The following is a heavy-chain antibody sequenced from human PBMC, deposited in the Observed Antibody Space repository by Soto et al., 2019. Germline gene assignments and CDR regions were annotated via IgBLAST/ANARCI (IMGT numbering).Heavy chain of an antibody. CDR1: GFTFSNYA. J-gene: IGHJ4*02. V-gene: IGHV3-23*01. CDR3: AKVPVGATGRFDY. Sequence: GALRLSCAGSGFTFSNYAMSWVRQAPGKGLAWVSAISGSGGSTYYADSVKGRFTISRDNSKNTLYLQMNSLRAEDTALYYCAKVPVGATGRFDYWGQGTLVTISS. CDR2: ISGSGGST. D-gene: IGHD1-26*01.